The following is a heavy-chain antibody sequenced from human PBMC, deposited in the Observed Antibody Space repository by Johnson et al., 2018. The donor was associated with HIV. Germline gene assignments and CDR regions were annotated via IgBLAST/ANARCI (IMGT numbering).Heavy chain of an antibody. CDR3: ARGGSTAGFDI. J-gene: IGHJ3*02. CDR2: INQDGSEK. V-gene: IGHV3-7*02. Sequence: VQLVESGGGLVQPGGSLRLSCAASGFTFSNYWMSWVRQAPGKGLEWVANINQDGSEKYHVDSVKGRFTISRDNAKNSVYLQMNSLRVADTAIYYWARGGSTAGFDIWGQGTMVTVSS. CDR1: GFTFSNYW. D-gene: IGHD3-16*01.